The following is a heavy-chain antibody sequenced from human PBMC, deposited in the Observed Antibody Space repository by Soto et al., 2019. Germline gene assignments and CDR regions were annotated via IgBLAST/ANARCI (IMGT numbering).Heavy chain of an antibody. J-gene: IGHJ6*03. CDR1: GYTFTAYY. D-gene: IGHD6-13*01. CDR3: ARYPAASFYYYYYMDV. Sequence: ASVKVSCKASGYTFTAYYIHWVRQAPGQGFEWMGWINPNSGGTRYAQKFQGRVTMTRNTSISTAYMELSSLRSEDTAVYYCARYPAASFYYYYYMDVWGKGTTVTV. V-gene: IGHV1-2*02. CDR2: INPNSGGT.